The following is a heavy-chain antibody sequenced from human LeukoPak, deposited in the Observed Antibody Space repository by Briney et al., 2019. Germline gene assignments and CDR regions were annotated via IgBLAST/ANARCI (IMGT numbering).Heavy chain of an antibody. D-gene: IGHD3-10*01. CDR1: GFTFSGYG. CDR3: ARGSDYYGSGFDY. Sequence: GGSLRLSCAASGFTFSGYGMHWVRQAPGKGLEWVAIIWYDGSIKCYTDSVKGRFTISRDNSKNTMYLQMNSLRVEDTAVYYCARGSDYYGSGFDYWGQGTLVTVSS. V-gene: IGHV3-33*01. J-gene: IGHJ4*02. CDR2: IWYDGSIK.